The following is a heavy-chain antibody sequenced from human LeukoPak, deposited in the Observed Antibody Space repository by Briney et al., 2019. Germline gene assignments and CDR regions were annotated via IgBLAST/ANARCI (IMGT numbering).Heavy chain of an antibody. CDR3: ARDMSGYCSSTSCYGYYYYGMDV. V-gene: IGHV4-59*01. CDR2: IYYSGST. CDR1: GGSTSSYY. Sequence: SETLSLTCTVSGGSTSSYYWSWIRQPPGKGLEWIGYIYYSGSTNYNPSLKSRVTISVDTSKNQFSLKLSSVTAADTAVYYCARDMSGYCSSTSCYGYYYYGMDVWGQGTTVTVSS. J-gene: IGHJ6*02. D-gene: IGHD2-2*01.